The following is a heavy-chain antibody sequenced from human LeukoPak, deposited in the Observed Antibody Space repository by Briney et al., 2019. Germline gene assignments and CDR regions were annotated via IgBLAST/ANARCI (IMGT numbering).Heavy chain of an antibody. CDR2: ISYDGSTE. CDR3: ARGRGRGTAWLHLDY. Sequence: SCKASGGTFSSYAMHWVRQAPGKGLEWVAVISYDGSTEYYADSVKGRFTISRDNSNNTVFLQMNGLRPEDTTVYYCARGRGRGTAWLHLDYWGQGTLVTVSS. J-gene: IGHJ4*02. CDR1: GGTFSSYA. D-gene: IGHD5-24*01. V-gene: IGHV3-30-3*01.